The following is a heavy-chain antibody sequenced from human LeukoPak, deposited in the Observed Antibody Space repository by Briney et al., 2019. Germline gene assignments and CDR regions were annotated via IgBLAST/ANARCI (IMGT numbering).Heavy chain of an antibody. CDR2: ISYGGTNK. Sequence: GGSLRLSCAASGFTFSSYGMHWVRQAPGKGLEWVAVISYGGTNKYYADSVKGRFTISRDNAKNSLYLQMNSLRAEDTALYYCARANSPGIYGDPGWYFDYWGQGTLVTVSS. V-gene: IGHV3-30*03. CDR3: ARANSPGIYGDPGWYFDY. J-gene: IGHJ4*02. D-gene: IGHD4-17*01. CDR1: GFTFSSYG.